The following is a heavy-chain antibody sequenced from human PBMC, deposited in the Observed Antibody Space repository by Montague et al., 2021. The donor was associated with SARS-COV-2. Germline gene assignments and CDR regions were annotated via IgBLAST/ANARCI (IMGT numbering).Heavy chain of an antibody. CDR3: AKSPSGWWLFDY. CDR2: ISGSGGTT. D-gene: IGHD6-19*01. CDR1: GFTFSSYS. V-gene: IGHV3-23*01. Sequence: SLRLSCAASGFTFSSYSMSWVRQAPGEGLEWVSAISGSGGTTWYADSVKGRFTISRDNSKNTLYLQMNSLRAEDTAVYYCAKSPSGWWLFDYWGQGTLVTVSS. J-gene: IGHJ4*02.